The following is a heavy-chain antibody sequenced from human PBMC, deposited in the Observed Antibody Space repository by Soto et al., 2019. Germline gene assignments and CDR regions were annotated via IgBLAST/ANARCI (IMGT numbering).Heavy chain of an antibody. CDR1: GGTFSSYA. Sequence: QVQLVQSGAEVKKPGASVKVSCKASGGTFSSYAISWVRQAPGQGIEWMGGIIPISGTANYAQKFQGRVTITADEPTSTAYMELSRLRSEDTAVYYCARSKVVLGRFDYWGQGTLVTVSS. D-gene: IGHD2-2*01. V-gene: IGHV1-69*12. J-gene: IGHJ4*02. CDR3: ARSKVVLGRFDY. CDR2: IIPISGTA.